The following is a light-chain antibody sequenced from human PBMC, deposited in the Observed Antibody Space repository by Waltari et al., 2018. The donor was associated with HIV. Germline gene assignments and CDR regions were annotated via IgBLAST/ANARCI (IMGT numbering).Light chain of an antibody. Sequence: QSALTQPPSTSGTPGQPVPIPCSGSSSNIGANHVSWYQQLPGTAPKLLIYRNSQRPSGVRDRFSGSKSGTSASLAINDLRSEDEAEYHCAAWDDSLSGWVFGGGTNLTVL. CDR2: RNS. CDR3: AAWDDSLSGWV. J-gene: IGLJ3*02. CDR1: SSNIGANH. V-gene: IGLV1-47*01.